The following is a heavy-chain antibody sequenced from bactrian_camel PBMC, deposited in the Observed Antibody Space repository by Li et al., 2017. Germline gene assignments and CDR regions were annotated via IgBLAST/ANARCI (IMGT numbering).Heavy chain of an antibody. J-gene: IGHJ4*01. V-gene: IGHV3S40*01. CDR1: EFIFRTDD. CDR2: IDRSGGT. D-gene: IGHD5*01. Sequence: DVQLVESGGDLVQPGGSLRLSCAASEFIFRTDDMSWVRQAPGKGLEWVSTIDRSGGTYYADSVKGRFTISKDNAKNTLYLQIDSLKTEDTAMYYCLRNPESGGPLGQGTQVTVS.